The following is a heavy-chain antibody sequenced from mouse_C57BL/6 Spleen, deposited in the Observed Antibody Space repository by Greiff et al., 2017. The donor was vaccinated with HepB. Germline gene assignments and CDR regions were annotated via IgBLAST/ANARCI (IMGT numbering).Heavy chain of an antibody. V-gene: IGHV1-64*01. D-gene: IGHD4-1*01. CDR2: INPNSGST. CDR3: ARTGSNLDY. Sequence: QVQLQQPGAELVKPGASVKLSCKASGYTFNSYWMHWVKQRPGQGLEWIGMINPNSGSTNYNEKFKSKATLTVDKSTSTAYMQLSSLTSEDSAVYYCARTGSNLDYWGQGTTLTVSS. CDR1: GYTFNSYW. J-gene: IGHJ2*01.